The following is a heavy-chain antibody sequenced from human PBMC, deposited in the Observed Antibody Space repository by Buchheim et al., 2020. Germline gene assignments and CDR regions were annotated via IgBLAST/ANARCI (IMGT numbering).Heavy chain of an antibody. CDR1: GGSISSGGYS. CDR3: ARELTYYYDSSGPNLGYYYYYGMDV. V-gene: IGHV4-30-4*07. CDR2: IYYSGST. D-gene: IGHD3-22*01. J-gene: IGHJ6*02. Sequence: QVQLQESGPGLVKPSQTLSLTCAVSGGSISSGGYSWSWIRQPPGKGLEWIGYIYYSGSTYYNPSLKSRVTISVDTSKKQFSLKLSSVTAADTAVYYCARELTYYYDSSGPNLGYYYYYGMDVWGQGTT.